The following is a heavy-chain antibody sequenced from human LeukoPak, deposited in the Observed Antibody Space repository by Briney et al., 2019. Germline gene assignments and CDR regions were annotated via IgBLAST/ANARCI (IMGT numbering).Heavy chain of an antibody. CDR3: ARRPARAGDSVRRLVWYFER. Sequence: KPSETLSLTCAVYGGSFSGYYWSWIRQPPGKGLEWIGEINHSGSTNYNPSLKSRVTISVDTSKNQFSLTLSSVTAADTAVYYCARRPARAGDSVRRLVWYFERWGRGTLVT. J-gene: IGHJ2*01. CDR2: INHSGST. V-gene: IGHV4-34*01. D-gene: IGHD4-17*01. CDR1: GGSFSGYY.